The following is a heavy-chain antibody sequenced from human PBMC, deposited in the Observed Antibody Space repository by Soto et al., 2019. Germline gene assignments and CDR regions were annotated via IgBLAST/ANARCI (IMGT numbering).Heavy chain of an antibody. CDR2: IYYSGST. J-gene: IGHJ6*02. CDR3: ARGSSDQILPVEV. V-gene: IGHV4-59*01. CDR1: GDSIRNYY. D-gene: IGHD6-25*01. Sequence: PSETLSLTCTVSGDSIRNYYWNWIRQTPGKGLEWIGYIYYSGSTSYNPSLASRVSIFIDTSKTYFSLNLNSVTAADSGVYFCARGSSDQILPVEVWGRGTTVTVSS.